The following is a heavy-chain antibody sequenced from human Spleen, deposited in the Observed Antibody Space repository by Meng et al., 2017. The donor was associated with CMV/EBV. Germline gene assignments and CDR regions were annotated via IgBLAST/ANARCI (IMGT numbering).Heavy chain of an antibody. CDR2: ISYNGNS. J-gene: IGHJ4*02. Sequence: QVQLQESGPGLVQPSQTLSLTCTVSGGSINSGDYYWSWIRQPPGKGLEWIGYISYNGNSYYNSSLKSRVTISADTSKNQFSLNLGSVTAADTAVYYCARDRGSSGGSDFWGQGTLVTVSS. D-gene: IGHD6-25*01. V-gene: IGHV4-30-4*08. CDR1: GGSINSGDYY. CDR3: ARDRGSSGGSDF.